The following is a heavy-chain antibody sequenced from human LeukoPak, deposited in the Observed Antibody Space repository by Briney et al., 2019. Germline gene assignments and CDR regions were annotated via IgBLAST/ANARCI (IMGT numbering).Heavy chain of an antibody. Sequence: SETLSLTCTVSGGSISSSSYYWGWIRQPPGKGLEWIGSIYYSGSTYYNPSLKSRVTISVDTSKNQFSLKLSSVTAADTAVYYCARRSYRGVIGLYYYYYMDVWGQGTLVTVSS. CDR2: IYYSGST. CDR3: ARRSYRGVIGLYYYYYMDV. CDR1: GGSISSSSYY. D-gene: IGHD3-16*02. V-gene: IGHV4-39*01. J-gene: IGHJ6*03.